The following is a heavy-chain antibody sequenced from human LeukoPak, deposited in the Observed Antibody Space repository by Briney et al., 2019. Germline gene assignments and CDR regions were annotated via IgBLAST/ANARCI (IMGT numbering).Heavy chain of an antibody. CDR2: IKTESDGATT. D-gene: IGHD2-15*01. CDR3: AKAPVTSCRGAFCYPFDY. Sequence: GGSLRLSCAASGFTFSNGWMSWVRQAPRKGLEWVGQIKTESDGATTDYAAPVKGRFTISRDDSKNTLFLQMNSLKTEDAAVYYCAKAPVTSCRGAFCYPFDYWGQGTLVTVSS. J-gene: IGHJ4*02. V-gene: IGHV3-15*01. CDR1: GFTFSNGW.